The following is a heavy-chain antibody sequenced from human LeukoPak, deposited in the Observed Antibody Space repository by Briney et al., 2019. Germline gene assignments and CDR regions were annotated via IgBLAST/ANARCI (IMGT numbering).Heavy chain of an antibody. Sequence: PGGSLRLSCAASGFTFGSYAMSWVRQAPGKGLEWVSAISGSGGSTYYADSVKGRFTISRDNSKNTLYLQMSSLRAEDTALYYCAKDRGTITSLLVLGVPGPAHLFDWRGQGALVTVSS. CDR3: AKDRGTITSLLVLGVPGPAHLFDW. D-gene: IGHD5-12*01. CDR2: ISGSGGST. V-gene: IGHV3-23*01. CDR1: GFTFGSYA. J-gene: IGHJ4*02.